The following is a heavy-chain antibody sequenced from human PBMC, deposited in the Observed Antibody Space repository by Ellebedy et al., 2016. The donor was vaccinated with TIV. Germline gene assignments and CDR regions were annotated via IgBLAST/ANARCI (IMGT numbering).Heavy chain of an antibody. Sequence: MPSETLSLTCAVYGGSFSGYYWSWIRQPPGKGLEWIGYIYYSGSTYYNPSLKSRVTISVDTSKNQFSLKLSSVTAADTAVYYCARDPLKYYYDSSEPLEYYYYGMDVWGQGTTVTVSS. CDR2: IYYSGST. D-gene: IGHD3-22*01. CDR1: GGSFSGYY. CDR3: ARDPLKYYYDSSEPLEYYYYGMDV. V-gene: IGHV4-34*09. J-gene: IGHJ6*02.